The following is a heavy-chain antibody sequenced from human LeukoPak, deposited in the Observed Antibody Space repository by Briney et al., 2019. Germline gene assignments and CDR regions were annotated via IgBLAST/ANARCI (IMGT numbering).Heavy chain of an antibody. CDR1: GFTFNSYD. V-gene: IGHV3-13*01. CDR2: IGTAGDT. CDR3: ARALRYDSSGPTDAFDI. Sequence: GGSLRLSCAASGFTFNSYDMHWVRQATGKGLEWVSAIGTAGDTYYPGSVKGRFTISRENAKNSLYLQMNSLRAGDTAVYYCARALRYDSSGPTDAFDIWGQGTMVTVSS. D-gene: IGHD3-22*01. J-gene: IGHJ3*02.